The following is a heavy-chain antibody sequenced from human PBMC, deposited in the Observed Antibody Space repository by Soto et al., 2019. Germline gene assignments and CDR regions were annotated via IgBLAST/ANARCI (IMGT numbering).Heavy chain of an antibody. CDR2: INYSGNT. Sequence: QVHLQQWGAGVLKPSETLSLTCAVYGESFRDYYWSWIRQPPGMGLEWIGEINYSGNTNYNPSLKRRVTISLDTSKNQFSLELSSVTAADTAVYYCARGGGGNDYVWGSYRPFDFWGQGTLVTVSS. CDR1: GESFRDYY. CDR3: ARGGGGNDYVWGSYRPFDF. V-gene: IGHV4-34*01. J-gene: IGHJ4*02. D-gene: IGHD3-16*02.